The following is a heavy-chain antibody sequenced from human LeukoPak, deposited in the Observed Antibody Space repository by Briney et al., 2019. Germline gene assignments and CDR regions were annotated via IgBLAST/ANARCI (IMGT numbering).Heavy chain of an antibody. CDR3: AKDGYCSGGSCYHDY. J-gene: IGHJ4*02. Sequence: GRSLRLSCAASGFTFDDYAMHWVRQAPGKGLEWVSGISWNSGSIGYADSVKGRFTISRDNAKNSLYLQMNSLRAGDTALYYCAKDGYCSGGSCYHDYWGQGTLVTVSS. V-gene: IGHV3-9*01. D-gene: IGHD2-15*01. CDR1: GFTFDDYA. CDR2: ISWNSGSI.